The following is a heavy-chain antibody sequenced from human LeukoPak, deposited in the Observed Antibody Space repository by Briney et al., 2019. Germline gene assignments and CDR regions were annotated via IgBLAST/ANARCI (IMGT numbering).Heavy chain of an antibody. CDR1: GFTFSNYG. J-gene: IGHJ6*04. CDR2: ISYDGNNK. V-gene: IGHV3-30*18. CDR3: AKPYAGSANDGMDV. Sequence: GGSLRLSCVASGFTFSNYGMHWVRQAPGKGLEWVAVISYDGNNKYYADSVKGRFTLSRDNSKNTLYLQMNSLRAEDTAVYYCAKPYAGSANDGMDVWGKGTTVTVSS. D-gene: IGHD3-10*01.